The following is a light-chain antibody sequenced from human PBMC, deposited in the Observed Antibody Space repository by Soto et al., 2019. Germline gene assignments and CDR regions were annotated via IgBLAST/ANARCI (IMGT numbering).Light chain of an antibody. CDR2: DVS. V-gene: IGLV2-14*01. CDR1: SSDVGGYNY. Sequence: QSALTQPASVSGSHGQSIAISCTGTSSDVGGYNYVSWYQLHPDKAPKLIIYDVSNRPSGVSNRFSGSKSGNTASLTISGLQPEDEADYYCSSYTSSITRVFGTGTKLTVL. J-gene: IGLJ1*01. CDR3: SSYTSSITRV.